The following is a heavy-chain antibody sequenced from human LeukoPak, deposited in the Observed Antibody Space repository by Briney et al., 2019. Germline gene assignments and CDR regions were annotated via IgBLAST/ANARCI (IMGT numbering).Heavy chain of an antibody. CDR3: ARSTLGDAFDI. V-gene: IGHV3-74*01. CDR2: VNSDGSTT. D-gene: IGHD1-1*01. J-gene: IGHJ3*02. Sequence: GGSLRLCCAASGFTFSRSWMHWVRQAPGKGLVWVSRVNSDGSTTRYADSVKGRFTISRDNAKNTLYLQMNRLRAEDTAVYYCARSTLGDAFDIWGQGTMVTVSS. CDR1: GFTFSRSW.